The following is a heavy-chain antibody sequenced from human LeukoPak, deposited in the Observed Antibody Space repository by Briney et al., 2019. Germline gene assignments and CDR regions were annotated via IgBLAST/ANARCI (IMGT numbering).Heavy chain of an antibody. CDR2: MNPNSGNT. J-gene: IGHJ4*02. V-gene: IGHV1-8*01. CDR1: GYTFTSYD. D-gene: IGHD3-10*01. CDR3: ARRWFRELTLDY. Sequence: ASVKVSCKASGYTFTSYDSNWVRQPTGQGLEWMGWMNPNSGNTYYAHKSQGRVTLNRNTSTSTAYLELRSLRSEDTAVYYCARRWFRELTLDYWGQGTLVTVSS.